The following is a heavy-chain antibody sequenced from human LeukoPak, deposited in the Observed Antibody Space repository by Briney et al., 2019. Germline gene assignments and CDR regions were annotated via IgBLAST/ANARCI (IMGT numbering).Heavy chain of an antibody. CDR2: IWYDGSNK. CDR3: AREWVVPAANYYYGMDV. V-gene: IGHV3-33*01. Sequence: GGSLRLSCAASGFTFSSYGMHWVRQAPGKGLEWVAVIWYDGSNKYYADSVKGRFTFSRDNSKNTLYLQMNSLRAEDTAVYYCAREWVVPAANYYYGMDVWGQGTTVTVSS. J-gene: IGHJ6*02. D-gene: IGHD2-2*01. CDR1: GFTFSSYG.